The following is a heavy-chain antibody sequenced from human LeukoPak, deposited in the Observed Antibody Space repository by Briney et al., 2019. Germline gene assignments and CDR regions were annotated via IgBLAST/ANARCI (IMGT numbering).Heavy chain of an antibody. CDR3: ARVQRGITMVRGAFDI. V-gene: IGHV3-21*04. D-gene: IGHD3-10*01. CDR2: ISSSSSYI. J-gene: IGHJ3*02. Sequence: GGSLRLSCAASGFTFSSYDMNWVRQAPGKGLEWVSSISSSSSYIYYADSVKGRFTISRDNAKNSLYLQMNSLRAEDTAVYYCARVQRGITMVRGAFDIWGQGTMVTVSS. CDR1: GFTFSSYD.